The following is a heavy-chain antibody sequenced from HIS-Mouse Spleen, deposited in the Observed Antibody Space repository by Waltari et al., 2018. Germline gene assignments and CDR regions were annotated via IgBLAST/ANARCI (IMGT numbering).Heavy chain of an antibody. CDR3: ARSPYYDFWSGYSDNWFDP. J-gene: IGHJ5*02. CDR2: IYYSGST. V-gene: IGHV4-31*03. CDR1: GGSISSGGYY. Sequence: QVQLQESGPGLVKPSQTLSLTCTVSGGSISSGGYYWSWIHQHPGKGLEWIGYIYYSGSTYYNTPLKSRVTRSVDTSKNQFSLKLSSVTAADTAVYYCARSPYYDFWSGYSDNWFDPWGQGTLVTVSS. D-gene: IGHD3-3*01.